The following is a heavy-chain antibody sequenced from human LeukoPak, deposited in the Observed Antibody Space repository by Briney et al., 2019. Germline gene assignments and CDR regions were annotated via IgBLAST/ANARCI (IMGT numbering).Heavy chain of an antibody. CDR3: ARTRIAAAGLPFDY. D-gene: IGHD6-13*01. J-gene: IGHJ4*02. CDR1: GGSISNGGYY. CDR2: IYYSGST. Sequence: SQTLSLTCSVSGGSISNGGYYWSWIRQHPGKGLEWIGYIYYSGSTYYNPSLKSRVTISVDTSKNQFSLKLSSVTAADTAVYYCARTRIAAAGLPFDYWGQGTLVTVSS. V-gene: IGHV4-31*03.